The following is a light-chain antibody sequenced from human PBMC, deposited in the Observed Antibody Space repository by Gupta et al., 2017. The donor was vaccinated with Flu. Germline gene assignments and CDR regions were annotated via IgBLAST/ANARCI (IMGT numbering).Light chain of an antibody. J-gene: IGLJ1*01. CDR1: KLGDKY. CDR3: QAWDSSTANV. Sequence: SYELTQPPPVPASPGQTASITCSGDKLGDKYACWYQQNPGQSPVLVIYQDSKRPSGIPDRFSGSNSGNTASLTXSXPQAMDXADYYCQAWDSSTANVFGTGTKVTVL. V-gene: IGLV3-1*01. CDR2: QDS.